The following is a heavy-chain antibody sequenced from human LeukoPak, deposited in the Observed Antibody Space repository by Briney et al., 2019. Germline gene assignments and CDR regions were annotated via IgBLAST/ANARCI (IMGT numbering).Heavy chain of an antibody. CDR1: GDSVSSSSDA. D-gene: IGHD3-22*01. CDR2: TYYRSN. V-gene: IGHV6-1*01. CDR3: AKDEDMIVVVPFDY. J-gene: IGHJ4*02. Sequence: SQTLSLTCAISGDSVSSSSDAWNWIRQSPSRGLEWLGRTYYRSNDYAVSVKTRMTINVDTSKNQVSLQLSSVTPEDTAVYYCAKDEDMIVVVPFDYWGQGTLVTVSS.